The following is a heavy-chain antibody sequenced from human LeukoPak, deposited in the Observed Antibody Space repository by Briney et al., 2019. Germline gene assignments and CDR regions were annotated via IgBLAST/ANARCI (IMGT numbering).Heavy chain of an antibody. D-gene: IGHD6-19*01. V-gene: IGHV4-4*07. Sequence: SETLSLTCSVSGGSIRGYYWNWIRQPAGKGLEWIGRIHTSGSTNYNPSLKSRVTMSVETSKNRFSLKLSSVTAADTAVYYCARDGGSGWYNYWGQGTLVTVSS. J-gene: IGHJ4*02. CDR3: ARDGGSGWYNY. CDR2: IHTSGST. CDR1: GGSIRGYY.